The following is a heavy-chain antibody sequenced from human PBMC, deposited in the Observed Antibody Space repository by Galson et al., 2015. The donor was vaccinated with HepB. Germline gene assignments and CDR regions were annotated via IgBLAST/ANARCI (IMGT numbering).Heavy chain of an antibody. Sequence: SVKVSCKASGGTFSSYAISWVRQAPGQGLEWMGGIIPIFGTANYAQKFQGRVTITADKSTSTAYMELSSLRSEDTAVYYCARDGWNSAGGAFDIWGQGTMVTVSS. J-gene: IGHJ3*02. CDR1: GGTFSSYA. CDR3: ARDGWNSAGGAFDI. CDR2: IIPIFGTA. V-gene: IGHV1-69*06. D-gene: IGHD1-7*01.